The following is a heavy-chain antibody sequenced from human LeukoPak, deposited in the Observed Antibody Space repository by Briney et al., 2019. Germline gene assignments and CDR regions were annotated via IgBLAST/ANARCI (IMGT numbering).Heavy chain of an antibody. Sequence: GGSLRLSCAASGFTFSNYAMSWVRQPPGKGLEWVSAIRALGGGTFYADSVKGRFTISRDDSKDTLYLQMNSLRAEDTAVYYCARGRYSSGWYSYWGQGTLVTVSS. V-gene: IGHV3-23*01. CDR2: IRALGGGT. CDR3: ARGRYSSGWYSY. D-gene: IGHD6-19*01. CDR1: GFTFSNYA. J-gene: IGHJ4*02.